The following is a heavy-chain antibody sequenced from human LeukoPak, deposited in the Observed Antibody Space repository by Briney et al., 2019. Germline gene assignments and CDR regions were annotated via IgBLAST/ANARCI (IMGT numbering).Heavy chain of an antibody. CDR2: INPSGGST. CDR3: ARDRSSIASGSYYDAFDI. Sequence: GASVKVSCKASGYTLTDYYLHWVRQAPGQGLEWMGIINPSGGSTSYAQKFQGRVTMTRDTSTSTVYMELSSLRSEDTAVYYCARDRSSIASGSYYDAFDIWGQGTMVTVSS. J-gene: IGHJ3*02. V-gene: IGHV1-46*01. D-gene: IGHD1-26*01. CDR1: GYTLTDYY.